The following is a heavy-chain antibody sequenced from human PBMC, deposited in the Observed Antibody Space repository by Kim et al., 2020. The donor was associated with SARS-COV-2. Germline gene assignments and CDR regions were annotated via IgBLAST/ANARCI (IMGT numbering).Heavy chain of an antibody. Sequence: SETLSLTCAVYGGSFSGYYWSWIRQPPGKGLEWIGEINHSGSTNYNPSLKSRVTISVDTSKNQFSLKLSSVTAADTAVYYCASEIMVRGVIDAFDIWGQGTMVTVSS. D-gene: IGHD3-10*01. CDR1: GGSFSGYY. CDR3: ASEIMVRGVIDAFDI. CDR2: INHSGST. V-gene: IGHV4-34*01. J-gene: IGHJ3*02.